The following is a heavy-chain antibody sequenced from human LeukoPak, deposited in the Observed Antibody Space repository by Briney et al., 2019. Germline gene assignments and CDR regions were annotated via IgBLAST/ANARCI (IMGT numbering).Heavy chain of an antibody. J-gene: IGHJ4*02. Sequence: GGSLRLSCAASGFTFSTYGMHWVRQAPGKGLEWVAVASYDGSNKYYADSVKGRFTISRDNPKNTLYLQMNSLRAEDTAVYYCVKDWGNWGYGYYFDHWGQGTLVTVSS. CDR2: ASYDGSNK. CDR1: GFTFSTYG. V-gene: IGHV3-30*18. CDR3: VKDWGNWGYGYYFDH. D-gene: IGHD7-27*01.